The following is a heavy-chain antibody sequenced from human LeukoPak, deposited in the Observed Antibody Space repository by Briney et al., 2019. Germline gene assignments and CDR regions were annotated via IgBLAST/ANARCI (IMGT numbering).Heavy chain of an antibody. D-gene: IGHD3-22*01. Sequence: SETLSLTCSVSGGSISSYYWSWLRQPPGEGLEWIGYVYYSGSANYNPSLKSRVTISVDTSKNQFSLKLTSVTAADTAVYYCARGYDSSGYYHPFDYWGQGTLVTVSS. J-gene: IGHJ4*02. V-gene: IGHV4-59*01. CDR1: GGSISSYY. CDR3: ARGYDSSGYYHPFDY. CDR2: VYYSGSA.